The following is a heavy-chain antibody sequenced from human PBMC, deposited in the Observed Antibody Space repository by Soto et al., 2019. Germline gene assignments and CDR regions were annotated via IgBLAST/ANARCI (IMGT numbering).Heavy chain of an antibody. V-gene: IGHV3-7*05. CDR2: IEQDGSVM. CDR1: GFIFNKYY. J-gene: IGHJ4*02. CDR3: ARGRTLQDY. Sequence: GGSLRLSCAASGFIFNKYYMTWVHQAPGKGLEWVANIEQDGSVMYYVDFVKGRFTISRDNAKRSLNLQMNSLSADDTAVYYCARGRTLQDYWGQGTLVTVSS.